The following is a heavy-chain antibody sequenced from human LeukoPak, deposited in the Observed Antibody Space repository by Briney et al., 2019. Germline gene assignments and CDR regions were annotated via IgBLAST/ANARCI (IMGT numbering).Heavy chain of an antibody. CDR1: GFTFSSYA. V-gene: IGHV3-30-3*01. CDR2: ISYDGSNK. Sequence: QPGGSLRLSCAASGFTFSSYAMHWVRQAPGKGLEWVAVISYDGSNKYYADSVKGRFTISRDNSKNTLYLQMNSLRAEDTAVYYCARGGCSGGSCYPYYYYYYGMDVWGQGTTVTVSS. J-gene: IGHJ6*02. CDR3: ARGGCSGGSCYPYYYYYYGMDV. D-gene: IGHD2-15*01.